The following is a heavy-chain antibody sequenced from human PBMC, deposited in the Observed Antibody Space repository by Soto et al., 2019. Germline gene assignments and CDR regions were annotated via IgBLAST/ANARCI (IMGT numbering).Heavy chain of an antibody. J-gene: IGHJ4*02. D-gene: IGHD2-15*01. CDR2: ISHTVTT. V-gene: IGHV4-4*02. CDR3: ARVIRSRDEYFDY. Sequence: LSLSCAVSGDSLSGSQWWSWVRLPPGKGLEWIGEISHTVTTNYNPSLKSRVTMSVDKPKNQFSLNLTSVTAADTAVYYCARVIRSRDEYFDYWGQRTVVTASS. CDR1: GDSLSGSQW.